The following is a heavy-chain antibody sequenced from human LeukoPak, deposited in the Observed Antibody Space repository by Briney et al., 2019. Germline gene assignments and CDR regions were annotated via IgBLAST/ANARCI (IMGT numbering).Heavy chain of an antibody. Sequence: GGSLRLSCTASGFNIGDYAMSWVRQAPGKGLECVSFIRSNAYGGTKEYAASAKGRFTISRDDSKSVVYLHMDSLTSEDTGVYYCTRGPIYLWPYSGTDVWGQGTTV. CDR2: IRSNAYGGTK. J-gene: IGHJ6*02. CDR1: GFNIGDYA. CDR3: TRGPIYLWPYSGTDV. D-gene: IGHD5-18*01. V-gene: IGHV3-49*04.